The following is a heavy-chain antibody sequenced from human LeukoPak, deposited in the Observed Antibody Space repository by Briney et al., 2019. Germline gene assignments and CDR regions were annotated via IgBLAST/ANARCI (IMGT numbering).Heavy chain of an antibody. V-gene: IGHV4-31*11. Sequence: PSETLSLTCAVYGGSFSGYYWSWIRQHPGKGLEWIGNIYYTGSTYYNPSLKSRVTISADTSKNQFSLKLSSVTAADTAVYYCARGVKYWGQGTLVTVSS. CDR3: ARGVKY. CDR2: IYYTGST. D-gene: IGHD2-21*01. CDR1: GGSFSGYY. J-gene: IGHJ4*02.